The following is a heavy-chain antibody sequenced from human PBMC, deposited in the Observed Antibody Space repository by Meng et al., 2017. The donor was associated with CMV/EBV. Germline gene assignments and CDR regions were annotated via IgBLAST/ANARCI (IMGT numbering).Heavy chain of an antibody. V-gene: IGHV1-69-2*01. CDR2: VDPEDGET. Sequence: CKVSGYTFTDYYMHWVQQAPGKGLEWMGLVDPEDGETIYAEKFQGRVTITADTSTDTAYMELSSLRSEDTAVYYCYLPRGSSGYQFDYWGQGTLVTVSS. D-gene: IGHD3-22*01. J-gene: IGHJ4*02. CDR3: YLPRGSSGYQFDY. CDR1: GYTFTDYY.